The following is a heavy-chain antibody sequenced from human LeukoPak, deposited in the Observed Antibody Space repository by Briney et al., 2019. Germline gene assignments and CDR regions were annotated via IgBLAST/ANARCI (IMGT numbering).Heavy chain of an antibody. D-gene: IGHD7-27*01. Sequence: PSETLSLTCAVYGGSFSGYYWSWIRQPPRKGLEWIGEINHSGSTNYNPSLKSRVTISVDTSKNQFSLKLSSVTAADTAVYYCASRSPGYYFDYWGQGTLVTVSS. CDR1: GGSFSGYY. CDR3: ASRSPGYYFDY. V-gene: IGHV4-34*01. J-gene: IGHJ4*02. CDR2: INHSGST.